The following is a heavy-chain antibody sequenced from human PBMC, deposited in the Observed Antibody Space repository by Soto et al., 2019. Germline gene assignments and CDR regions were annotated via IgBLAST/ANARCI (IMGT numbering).Heavy chain of an antibody. CDR3: ATAGSASCSNGVCYIFDY. CDR1: GGSISSGGYY. Sequence: QVLLQESGPGLVKPSQTLSLTCTVSGGSISSGGYYWSWIRQPPGKGLEWIGYIYYSGSTYYSPSLKSRVTISVDTSRNQFSLKLSSVTAADTAVYYCATAGSASCSNGVCYIFDYWGQGTLVTVSS. V-gene: IGHV4-30-4*01. D-gene: IGHD2-8*01. J-gene: IGHJ4*02. CDR2: IYYSGST.